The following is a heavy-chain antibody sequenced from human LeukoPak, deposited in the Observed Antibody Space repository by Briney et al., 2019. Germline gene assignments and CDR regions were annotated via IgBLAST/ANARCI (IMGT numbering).Heavy chain of an antibody. CDR3: AKPLGTSTIDFLIDY. J-gene: IGHJ4*02. D-gene: IGHD7-27*01. CDR1: GFTFSSYG. V-gene: IGHV3-30*18. Sequence: GGSLRLSCAAAGFTFSSYGMHWVRQAPGKGLEWVAVISRDGSDKFYADPVNGRFTISRDNSKNTLYLQMDSLRAEDTAMYYCAKPLGTSTIDFLIDYWGQETLVTVSS. CDR2: ISRDGSDK.